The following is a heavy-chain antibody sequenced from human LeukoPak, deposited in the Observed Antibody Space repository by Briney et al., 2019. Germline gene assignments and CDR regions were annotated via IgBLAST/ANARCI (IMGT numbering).Heavy chain of an antibody. CDR1: GFTFSNYA. Sequence: GGSLRLSCAASGFTFSNYAMNWVRQAPGRGLEWVSAISGSGGSTYYADSVKGRFTISRDNSKITLYLQMSSLRAEDTAIYYCAKESSSITWINAFDIWGQGTMVTVSS. CDR3: AKESSSITWINAFDI. J-gene: IGHJ3*02. V-gene: IGHV3-23*01. D-gene: IGHD2-2*01. CDR2: ISGSGGST.